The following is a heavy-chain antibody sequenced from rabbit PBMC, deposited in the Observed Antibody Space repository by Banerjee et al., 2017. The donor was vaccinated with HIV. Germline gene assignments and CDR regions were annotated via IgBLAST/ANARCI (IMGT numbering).Heavy chain of an antibody. J-gene: IGHJ4*01. V-gene: IGHV1S45*01. CDR3: ARDLAGVIGWNFNL. CDR1: GFSFSDNYY. CDR2: IVTGSSGSI. Sequence: QEQLEESGGDLVKPGGTLTLTCTASGFSFSDNYYMCWVRQAPGKGLEWIACIVTGSSGSIYSANWAKGRFTISKTSSTTVTLQMTSLTAADTATYFCARDLAGVIGWNFNLWGQGTLVTVS. D-gene: IGHD4-1*01.